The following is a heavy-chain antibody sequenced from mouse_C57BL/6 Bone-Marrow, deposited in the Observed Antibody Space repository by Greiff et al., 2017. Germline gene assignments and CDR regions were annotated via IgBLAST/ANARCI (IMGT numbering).Heavy chain of an antibody. CDR2: ISSGGSYT. CDR3: ARHAGYGNYEYFDY. V-gene: IGHV5-6*01. Sequence: EVQLQESGGDLVKPGGSLKLSCAASGFTFSSYGMSWVRQTPDQRLEWVATISSGGSYTYYPDSVKGRFTISRDNAKNTLYLQMSSLKSEDTAMYYCARHAGYGNYEYFDYWGQGTTLTVSS. CDR1: GFTFSSYG. D-gene: IGHD2-1*01. J-gene: IGHJ2*01.